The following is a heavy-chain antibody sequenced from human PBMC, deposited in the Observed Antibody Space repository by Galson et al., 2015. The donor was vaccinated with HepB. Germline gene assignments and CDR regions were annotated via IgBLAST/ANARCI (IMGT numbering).Heavy chain of an antibody. Sequence: SLRLSCAASGFTFSHFYMSWIRQAPGKGLEWVSYISSDSGYTNYADSVKGRFTTSRDNAKNSLYLQMNSLRAEDTAVYYCAGDFYRGPYWGQGTLVTVSS. CDR3: AGDFYRGPY. CDR1: GFTFSHFY. CDR2: ISSDSGYT. V-gene: IGHV3-11*06. D-gene: IGHD1-26*01. J-gene: IGHJ4*02.